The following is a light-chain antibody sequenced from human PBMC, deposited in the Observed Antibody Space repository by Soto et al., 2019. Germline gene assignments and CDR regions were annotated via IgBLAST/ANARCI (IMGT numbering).Light chain of an antibody. CDR3: LQESNYPLT. J-gene: IGKJ4*01. CDR1: QGVRDD. CDR2: SAS. V-gene: IGKV1-6*01. Sequence: IQKTQSPSSLSASVRESVTISWRASQGVRDDVGWYQQKPGKAPKLLIYSASTLQSGVPSRFSGSGSGTDFTLTISGLQPEDFATYYCLQESNYPLTFGGGTKVDIK.